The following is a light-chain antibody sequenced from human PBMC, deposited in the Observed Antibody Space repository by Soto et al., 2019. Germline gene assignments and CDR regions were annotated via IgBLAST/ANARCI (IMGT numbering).Light chain of an antibody. CDR2: DAS. V-gene: IGKV3D-20*01. J-gene: IGKJ4*02. CDR1: QSVSSSY. Sequence: EIVLTQSPATLSLSPGERATLSCGASQSVSSSYLAWYQQKPGLAPRLLIYDASSRATGIPDRFSGRGSGTDFTLIISRLEPEDFAVYYCQQFAGSFGGGTKVEIK. CDR3: QQFAGS.